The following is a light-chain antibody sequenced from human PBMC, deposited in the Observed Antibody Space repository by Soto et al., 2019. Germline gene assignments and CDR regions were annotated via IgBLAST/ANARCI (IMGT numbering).Light chain of an antibody. CDR3: QQRHMWPIT. J-gene: IGKJ5*01. Sequence: EVVLTQSQATLSSFPGDRVTLSCRASQYINTRLAWYQHRPGQAPRLLIYQTSIRAAGIPARFSASGSGTDFTLTISSLEPEDSAVYYCQQRHMWPITFGQGTRLEI. CDR2: QTS. V-gene: IGKV3-11*01. CDR1: QYINTR.